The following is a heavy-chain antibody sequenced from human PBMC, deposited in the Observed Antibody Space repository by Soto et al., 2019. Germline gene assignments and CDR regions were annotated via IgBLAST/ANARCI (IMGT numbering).Heavy chain of an antibody. CDR1: GFTFSSYS. V-gene: IGHV3-21*01. CDR3: ARDLELAPSWFDP. CDR2: ISSSSSYI. J-gene: IGHJ5*02. Sequence: GGSLRLSCAASGFTFSSYSMNWVRQAPGKGLEWVSSISSSSSYIYYADSVKGRFTISRDNAKNSLYLQMNSLRAEDTAVYYCARDLELAPSWFDPWGQGTLVTVLL. D-gene: IGHD3-3*01.